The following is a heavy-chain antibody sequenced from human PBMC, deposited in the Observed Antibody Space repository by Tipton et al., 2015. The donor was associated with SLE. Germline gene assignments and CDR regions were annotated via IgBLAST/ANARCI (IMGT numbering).Heavy chain of an antibody. CDR2: IFYTGST. J-gene: IGHJ4*02. CDR3: ARRHYSGPFDS. D-gene: IGHD5-12*01. Sequence: TLSLTCTVSDGPIRSTNYYWGWIRQPPGKGLEWIGSIFYTGSTYYNPSLKSRVSFSIDTSKHQFSLKLNSVTAADTAVYYCARRHYSGPFDSWGQGTQVTVSS. V-gene: IGHV4-39*07. CDR1: DGPIRSTNYY.